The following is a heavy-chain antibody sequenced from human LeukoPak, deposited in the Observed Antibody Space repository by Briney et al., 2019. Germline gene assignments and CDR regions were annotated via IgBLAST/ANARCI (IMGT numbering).Heavy chain of an antibody. CDR3: ARDPRIAAASHFDY. CDR2: IYHSGST. D-gene: IGHD6-13*01. Sequence: SETLSLTCAVFGGSISSSNWWSWVRQPPGKGLEWIGEIYHSGSTNYNPSLKSRVTISVDKSKNQFSLKLSSVTAAGTAVYYCARDPRIAAASHFDYWGQGTLVTVSS. V-gene: IGHV4-4*02. CDR1: GGSISSSNW. J-gene: IGHJ4*02.